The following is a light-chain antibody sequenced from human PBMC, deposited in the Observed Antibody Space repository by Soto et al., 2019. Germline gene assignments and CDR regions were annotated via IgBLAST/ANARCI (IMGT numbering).Light chain of an antibody. CDR2: AAS. J-gene: IGKJ3*01. Sequence: EIVLTQSPATLSVSPGERATLSCRASQSVSGNLAWYQQKPGQAPRLLIYAASTRATGIPARFSGSGSGTEFTLTISSLQSEDFAVYYCQQYNNWPPITFGPGTKVDIK. CDR3: QQYNNWPPIT. V-gene: IGKV3-15*01. CDR1: QSVSGN.